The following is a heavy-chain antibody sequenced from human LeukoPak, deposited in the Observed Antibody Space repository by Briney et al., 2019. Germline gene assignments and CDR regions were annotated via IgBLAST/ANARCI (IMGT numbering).Heavy chain of an antibody. Sequence: SETLSLTCTVSGYSISSGYYWGWIRQPPGKGLEWIGSIYHSGSTYYNPSLKSRVTISVDTSKNQFSLKLSSATAADTAVYYCARDGKTGDPKWDYYYMDVWGKGTTVTVSS. CDR2: IYHSGST. CDR1: GYSISSGYY. CDR3: ARDGKTGDPKWDYYYMDV. V-gene: IGHV4-38-2*02. D-gene: IGHD7-27*01. J-gene: IGHJ6*03.